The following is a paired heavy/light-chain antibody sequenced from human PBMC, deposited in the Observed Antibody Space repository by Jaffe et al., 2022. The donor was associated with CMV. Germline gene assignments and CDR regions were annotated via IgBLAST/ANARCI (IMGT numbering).Light chain of an antibody. Sequence: SSELTQDPAVSVALGQTVRITCQGDSLRSYYASWYQQKPGQAPVLVIYGKNNRPSGIPDRFSGSSSGNTASLTITGAQAEDEADYYCNSRDSSGNHHVVFGGGTKLTVL. V-gene: IGLV3-19*01. CDR3: NSRDSSGNHHVV. CDR1: SLRSYY. CDR2: GKN. J-gene: IGLJ2*01.
Heavy chain of an antibody. CDR2: IKSKTDGGTT. D-gene: IGHD6-13*01. J-gene: IGHJ6*03. CDR3: TTETRIAAAGTLYYYYYMDV. V-gene: IGHV3-15*01. CDR1: GFTFSNAW. Sequence: EVQLVESGGGLVKPGGSLRLSCAASGFTFSNAWMSWVRQAPGKGLEWVGRIKSKTDGGTTDYAAPVKGRFTISRDDSKNTLYLQMNSLKTEDTAVYYCTTETRIAAAGTLYYYYYMDVWGKGTTVTVSS.